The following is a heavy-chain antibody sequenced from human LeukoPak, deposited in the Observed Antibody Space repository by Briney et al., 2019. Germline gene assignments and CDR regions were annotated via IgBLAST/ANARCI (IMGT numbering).Heavy chain of an antibody. D-gene: IGHD6-13*01. CDR1: GYTFTGYY. J-gene: IGHJ5*02. CDR2: VNPNSGGT. CDR3: AGIRYSSSWSSNWFDP. Sequence: ASVKVSCKASGYTFTGYYMHWVRQAPGQGLGWMGWVNPNSGGTNYAQKWQGRVTMTRDTSISTAYMELSRLRSDDTAVYYCAGIRYSSSWSSNWFDPWGQGTLVTVSS. V-gene: IGHV1-2*02.